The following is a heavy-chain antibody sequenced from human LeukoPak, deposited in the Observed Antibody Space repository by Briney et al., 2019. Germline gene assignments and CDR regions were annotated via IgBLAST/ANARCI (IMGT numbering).Heavy chain of an antibody. Sequence: PGGSLRLSCAASGFTFSSYAMSWVRQAPGKGLEWVSAISGSGGSTYYADSVKGRFTISRDNSKNTLYLQMNSLGAEDTAVYYCAKDSRAVAGTGAFGAFDIWGQGTMVTVSS. CDR2: ISGSGGST. CDR1: GFTFSSYA. J-gene: IGHJ3*02. CDR3: AKDSRAVAGTGAFGAFDI. V-gene: IGHV3-23*01. D-gene: IGHD6-19*01.